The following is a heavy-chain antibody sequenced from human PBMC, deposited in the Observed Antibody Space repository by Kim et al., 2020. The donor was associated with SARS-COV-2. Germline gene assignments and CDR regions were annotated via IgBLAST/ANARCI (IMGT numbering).Heavy chain of an antibody. J-gene: IGHJ4*02. V-gene: IGHV4-34*01. CDR2: INHSGST. CDR3: ARGGGRYSYGNGLDY. CDR1: GGSFSGYY. Sequence: SETLSLTCAVYGGSFSGYYWSWIRQPPGKGLEWIGEINHSGSTNYNPSLKSRVTISVDTSKNQFSLKLSSVTAADTAVYYCARGGGRYSYGNGLDYWGQGTLVTVSS. D-gene: IGHD5-18*01.